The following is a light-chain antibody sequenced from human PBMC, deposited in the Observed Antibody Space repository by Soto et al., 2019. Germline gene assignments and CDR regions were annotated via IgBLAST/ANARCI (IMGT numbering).Light chain of an antibody. Sequence: EIVMTQSPATLSVSPGERATLPCRASQAVRSNIAWYQQKPGQAPRLVIYGSSTRATGFPARFSGSGSGTEFTLTISSLQSEDFALYYCQQYNDWPLTFGQGTRVEIK. V-gene: IGKV3-15*01. CDR2: GSS. CDR1: QAVRSN. J-gene: IGKJ1*01. CDR3: QQYNDWPLT.